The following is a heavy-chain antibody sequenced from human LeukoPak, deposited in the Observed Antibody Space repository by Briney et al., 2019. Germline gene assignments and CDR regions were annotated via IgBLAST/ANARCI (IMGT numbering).Heavy chain of an antibody. V-gene: IGHV3-33*01. CDR2: IWYDGSNK. CDR3: AGGGGWTGARKDFDY. D-gene: IGHD3/OR15-3a*01. CDR1: GFTFSSYG. J-gene: IGHJ4*02. Sequence: GGSLRLSCAASGFTFSSYGMHWVRQAPGKGLEWVAVIWYDGSNKYYADSVKGRFTISRDNSKNTLYLQMNSLRAEDTAVYYCAGGGGWTGARKDFDYWGQGTLVTVSS.